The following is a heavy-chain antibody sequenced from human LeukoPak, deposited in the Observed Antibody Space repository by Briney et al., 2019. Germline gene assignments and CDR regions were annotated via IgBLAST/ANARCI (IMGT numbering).Heavy chain of an antibody. CDR1: GGSFSGYY. CDR2: INHSGST. V-gene: IGHV4-34*01. J-gene: IGHJ4*02. D-gene: IGHD3-22*01. CDR3: ARLGYDSSGYLLPDGYYFDY. Sequence: SETLSLTCAVYGGSFSGYYWSWIRQPPGKGLEWIGEINHSGSTNYNPSLKSRVTISVDTSKNQFSLKLSSVTAADTAVYYCARLGYDSSGYLLPDGYYFDYWGQGTLVTVSS.